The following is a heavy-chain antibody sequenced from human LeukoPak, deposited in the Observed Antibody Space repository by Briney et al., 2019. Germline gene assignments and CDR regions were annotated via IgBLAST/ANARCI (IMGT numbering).Heavy chain of an antibody. V-gene: IGHV4-4*07. J-gene: IGHJ6*02. D-gene: IGHD1-14*01. CDR2: IYTSGIT. CDR3: ARGGIHYGMDV. Sequence: SETLSLTCTVYGGSISSYYWSWIRQPAGKELEWIGRIYTSGITNYNPSLKSRVNMTLDTSKNQFSQDLSSVTAADTAVYYCARGGIHYGMDVWCQETTVTVSS. CDR1: GGSISSYY.